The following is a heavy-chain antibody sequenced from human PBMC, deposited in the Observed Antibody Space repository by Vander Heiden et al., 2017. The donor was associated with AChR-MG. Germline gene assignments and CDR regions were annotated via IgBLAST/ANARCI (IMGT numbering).Heavy chain of an antibody. V-gene: IGHV3-7*01. J-gene: IGHJ4*02. Sequence: EVQLVESGGGLVQPGGSLRLSCAASGFTFSGHCMSWVRQAPGKGLEWVASIKQDGSEKYYVDSVKGRFTISRDNAKKAVYLQMNSLRDEDTAMYYCARVGSGNFLPGIYWGQGTLVTVSS. D-gene: IGHD4-4*01. CDR2: IKQDGSEK. CDR1: GFTFSGHC. CDR3: ARVGSGNFLPGIY.